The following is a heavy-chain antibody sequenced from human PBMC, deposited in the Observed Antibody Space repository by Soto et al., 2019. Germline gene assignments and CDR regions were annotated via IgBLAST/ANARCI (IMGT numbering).Heavy chain of an antibody. D-gene: IGHD1-26*01. CDR1: GGTFSSYA. V-gene: IGHV1-69*13. J-gene: IGHJ6*02. CDR2: IIPIFGTA. CDR3: ARGAATGPHYYYYGMDV. Sequence: ASVKVSCKASGGTFSSYAISWVRQAPGQGLEWMGGIIPIFGTANYAQKFQGRVTITADESTSTAYMELSSLRSEDTAVYYCARGAATGPHYYYYGMDVWGQGTTVTVSS.